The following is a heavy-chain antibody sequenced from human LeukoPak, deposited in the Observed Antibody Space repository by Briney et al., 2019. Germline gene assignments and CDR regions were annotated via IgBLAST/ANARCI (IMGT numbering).Heavy chain of an antibody. J-gene: IGHJ6*03. D-gene: IGHD3-10*01. CDR3: ARSRVLYYYYMDV. CDR2: IYYSGST. Sequence: PSETLSLTCTVSGGSISSYYWSWIRQPPGKGLEWIGYIYYSGSTNYNPSLKSRVTISVDTSKNQFSLKLSSVTAADTAVYYCARSRVLYYYYMDVWGKGTTVTVSS. V-gene: IGHV4-59*01. CDR1: GGSISSYY.